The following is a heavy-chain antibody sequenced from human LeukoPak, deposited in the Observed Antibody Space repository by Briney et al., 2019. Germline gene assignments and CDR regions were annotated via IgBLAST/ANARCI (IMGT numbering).Heavy chain of an antibody. CDR2: ISYNGGKN. J-gene: IGHJ4*02. Sequence: GGSLRLSYAASGFTFNTYGMHWVRQAPGKGLEWVAAISYNGGKNSYADSVKGRFTISRDASKNILYLQMDSLRTEDTAVYFCARADDYIWGTYRSLETYLFEYWGQGTLVTVSS. CDR1: GFTFNTYG. D-gene: IGHD3-16*02. V-gene: IGHV3-30*03. CDR3: ARADDYIWGTYRSLETYLFEY.